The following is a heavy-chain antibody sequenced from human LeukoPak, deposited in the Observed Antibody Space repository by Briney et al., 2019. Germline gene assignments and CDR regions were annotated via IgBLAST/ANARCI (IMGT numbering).Heavy chain of an antibody. Sequence: ASVKVSCKASGYIFSTYGISWVRQAPGQGLEWMGWISAYNGNTNYAQNLQGRVTMTTDTSTSTAYMELRSLRSDDTAVYYCARGYSKYDDYYYAMDVWGQGTTVTVSS. J-gene: IGHJ6*02. D-gene: IGHD4-11*01. CDR3: ARGYSKYDDYYYAMDV. CDR2: ISAYNGNT. V-gene: IGHV1-18*01. CDR1: GYIFSTYG.